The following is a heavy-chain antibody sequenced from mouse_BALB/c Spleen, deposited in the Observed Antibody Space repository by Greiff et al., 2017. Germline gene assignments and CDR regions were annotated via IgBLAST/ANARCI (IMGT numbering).Heavy chain of an antibody. D-gene: IGHD1-2*01. CDR3: ARGRVITTAGYFDV. CDR1: GYTFTSYT. V-gene: IGHV1-4*01. CDR2: INPSSGYT. Sequence: QVQLQQSGAELARPGASVKMSCKASGYTFTSYTMHWVKQRPGQGLEWIGYINPSSGYTNYNQKFKDKATLTADKSSSTAYMQLSSLTPEDSAVYYCARGRVITTAGYFDVWGAGTTVTVSS. J-gene: IGHJ1*01.